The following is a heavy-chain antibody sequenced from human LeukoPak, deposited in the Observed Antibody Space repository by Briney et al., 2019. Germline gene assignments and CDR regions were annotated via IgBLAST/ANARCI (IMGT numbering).Heavy chain of an antibody. Sequence: SETLSLTRTVSGGSISSSAYYWGWIRRPPEKGLEWIGTMYYSGSTYYNPSLKSRVAISVDTSKNQFSLKLSSATAADTAVYHCARHRRYCSGGVCYIYYFDYWGQGALVTVSS. D-gene: IGHD2-8*02. J-gene: IGHJ4*02. CDR1: GGSISSSAYY. CDR2: MYYSGST. CDR3: ARHRRYCSGGVCYIYYFDY. V-gene: IGHV4-39*01.